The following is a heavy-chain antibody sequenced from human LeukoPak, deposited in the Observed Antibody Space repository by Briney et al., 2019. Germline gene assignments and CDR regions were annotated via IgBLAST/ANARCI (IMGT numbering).Heavy chain of an antibody. CDR1: GFTFSTYW. Sequence: GGSLRLSCAASGFTFSTYWMHWVRQAPGKGLVWVSRISTDGSRASYADSVKGRFTISRDNAKNTLYLQMNSLRAEDTAVYYCAREQVWELAFDYWGQGTLVTVSS. CDR3: AREQVWELAFDY. V-gene: IGHV3-74*01. CDR2: ISTDGSRA. J-gene: IGHJ4*02. D-gene: IGHD1-26*01.